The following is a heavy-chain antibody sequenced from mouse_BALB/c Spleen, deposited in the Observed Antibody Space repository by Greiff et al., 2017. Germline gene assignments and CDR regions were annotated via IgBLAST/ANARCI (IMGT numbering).Heavy chain of an antibody. CDR2: ISSGGGST. CDR3: ARDYYGSSHWYFDV. CDR1: GFAFSSYD. D-gene: IGHD1-1*01. Sequence: EVMLVESGGGLVKPGGSLKLSCAASGFAFSSYDMSWVRQTPEKRLEWVAYISSGGGSTYYPDTVKGRFTISRDNAKNTLYLQMSSLNSEDTAMYYCARDYYGSSHWYFDVGGAGTTVTVS. V-gene: IGHV5-12-1*01. J-gene: IGHJ1*01.